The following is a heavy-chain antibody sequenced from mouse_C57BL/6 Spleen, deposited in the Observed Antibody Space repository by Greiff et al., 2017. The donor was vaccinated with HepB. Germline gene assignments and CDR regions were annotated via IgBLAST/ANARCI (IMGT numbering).Heavy chain of an antibody. CDR2: ISSGSSTI. CDR3: ARQSNYAMDY. J-gene: IGHJ4*01. D-gene: IGHD1-3*01. Sequence: EVKLMESGGGLVKPGGSLKLSCAASGFTFSDYGMHWVRQAPEKGLEWVAYISSGSSTIYYADTVKGRFTISRDNAKNTLFLQMTSLRSEDTAMYYCARQSNYAMDYWGQGTSVTVSS. CDR1: GFTFSDYG. V-gene: IGHV5-17*01.